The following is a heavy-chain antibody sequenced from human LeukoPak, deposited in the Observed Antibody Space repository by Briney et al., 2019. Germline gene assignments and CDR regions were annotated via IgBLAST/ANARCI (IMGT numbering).Heavy chain of an antibody. D-gene: IGHD5-18*01. CDR3: ARDRYSYATYFDY. CDR2: INPNSGGT. Sequence: ASVKVSCKASGYTFTGYYMHWVRQAPGQGLEWMGWINPNSGGTNYAQKFQGRVTMTRDTSISTAYMELSRLRSDDTAVYYCARDRYSYATYFDYWGQGTLVTVSS. CDR1: GYTFTGYY. J-gene: IGHJ4*02. V-gene: IGHV1-2*02.